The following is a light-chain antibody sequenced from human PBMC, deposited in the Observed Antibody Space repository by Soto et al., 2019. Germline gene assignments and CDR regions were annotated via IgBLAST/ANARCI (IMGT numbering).Light chain of an antibody. J-gene: IGKJ2*01. CDR2: ATS. V-gene: IGKV3-20*01. CDR1: QSVDSSY. CDR3: QGYGASSFT. Sequence: EIVLTQSPGTLSLSPGERATLSCRASQSVDSSYLSWYQHKPGEAPRLLIYATSSRATGIPDRFSGSGYGTDFTLTISRLEREDFAVYYCQGYGASSFTCGRGTKLEIK.